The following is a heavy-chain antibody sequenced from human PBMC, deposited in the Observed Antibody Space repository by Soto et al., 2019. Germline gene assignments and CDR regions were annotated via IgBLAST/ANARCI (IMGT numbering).Heavy chain of an antibody. D-gene: IGHD3-16*01. CDR3: ATSRPWGELRAGWFDP. V-gene: IGHV4-39*01. Sequence: QLQLQESGPGLVKPSETLSLTCTVSGGSISSSSYYWDWIRQPPGKGLEWIGSIYYSGSTPYNPPLKSRVTISVDTSMNRFSLKLSSVTAADTAVYFCATSRPWGELRAGWFDPWGQGTLVTVSS. CDR2: IYYSGST. J-gene: IGHJ5*02. CDR1: GGSISSSSYY.